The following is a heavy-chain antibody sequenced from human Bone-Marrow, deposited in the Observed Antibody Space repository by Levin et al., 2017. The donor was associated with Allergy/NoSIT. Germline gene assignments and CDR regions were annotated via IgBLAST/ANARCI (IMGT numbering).Heavy chain of an antibody. D-gene: IGHD3-3*01. V-gene: IGHV1-24*01. Sequence: ASVKVSCKVSGYTLNELSIHWVRQTPGKGLEWMGGLDPEEGEIVYAPKFQGRITLTEDSSTDTAYMELSSLRSEDTAVYYCATSGVSIFGVVTAPYALEYWGQGTLVTVSS. CDR1: GYTLNELS. CDR2: LDPEEGEI. CDR3: ATSGVSIFGVVTAPYALEY. J-gene: IGHJ4*02.